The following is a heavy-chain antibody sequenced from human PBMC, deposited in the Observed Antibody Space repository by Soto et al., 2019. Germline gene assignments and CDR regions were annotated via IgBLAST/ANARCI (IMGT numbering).Heavy chain of an antibody. V-gene: IGHV3-23*01. CDR3: AKDKPGTTSFVY. CDR2: ISDRGDTT. Sequence: PGGSLRLSCAASGFTISSNAMYWVRQAPGKGLEWVSGISDRGDTTHYADSVKGRFTISRDTSKNTLYLQLNTLRADDTAVYYCAKDKPGTTSFVYSYQGPLLTVFS. D-gene: IGHD1-1*01. J-gene: IGHJ4*02. CDR1: GFTISSNA.